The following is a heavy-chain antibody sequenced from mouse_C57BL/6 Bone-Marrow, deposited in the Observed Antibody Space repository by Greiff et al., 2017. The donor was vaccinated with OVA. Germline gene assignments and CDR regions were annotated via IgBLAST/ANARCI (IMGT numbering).Heavy chain of an antibody. V-gene: IGHV1-66*01. J-gene: IGHJ1*03. CDR3: ARNYGSSYDWYFDV. D-gene: IGHD1-1*01. CDR1: GYSFTSYY. CDR2: IYPGSGNT. Sequence: QVQLKESGPELVKPGASVKISCKASGYSFTSYYIHWVKQRPGQGLEWIGWIYPGSGNTKYNEKFKGKATLTADTSSSTAYMQLSSLTSEDSAVYYGARNYGSSYDWYFDVWGTGTTVTVSS.